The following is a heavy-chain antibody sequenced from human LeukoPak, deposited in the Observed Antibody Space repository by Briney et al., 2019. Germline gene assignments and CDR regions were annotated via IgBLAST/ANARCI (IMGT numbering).Heavy chain of an antibody. CDR3: ARGYSYGYEFDY. Sequence: SETLSLTCTVSGASVSSGSYYWSWLRQPPGKGLEWIGYIYYSGSTNYNPSLKSRVTVSVDTSKNQFSLKLSSVTAADTAVYYCARGYSYGYEFDYWGQGTLVTVSS. V-gene: IGHV4-61*01. D-gene: IGHD5-18*01. J-gene: IGHJ4*02. CDR2: IYYSGST. CDR1: GASVSSGSYY.